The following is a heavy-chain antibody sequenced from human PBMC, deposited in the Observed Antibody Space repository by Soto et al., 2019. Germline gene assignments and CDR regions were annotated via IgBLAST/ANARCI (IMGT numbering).Heavy chain of an antibody. V-gene: IGHV3-74*01. D-gene: IGHD3-3*01. J-gene: IGHJ4*02. Sequence: EVQLVESGGGLVQPGGSLRVSCAASGFTFSSYWMHWVGQAPGKGLVWVSRINSDGSSTNYADSVKGRFTISRDNAKNTLYLQMNSLRAEDTAVYYCGRDWRTGGPDYWGQGNLVTVSS. CDR2: INSDGSST. CDR1: GFTFSSYW. CDR3: GRDWRTGGPDY.